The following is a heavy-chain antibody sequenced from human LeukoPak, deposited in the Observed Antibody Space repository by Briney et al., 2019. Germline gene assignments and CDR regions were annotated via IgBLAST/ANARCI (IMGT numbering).Heavy chain of an antibody. J-gene: IGHJ4*02. V-gene: IGHV3-11*01. D-gene: IGHD3-3*01. Sequence: GGSLRLSCAASGFTFSDHYMSWIRQAPGKGLEWVSYISRGGSTIYYADSVKGRFTISRDNAKKSLYLQMNSLRAEDTAVYYCTRLFGVATLDYWGQGTQVTVSS. CDR1: GFTFSDHY. CDR2: ISRGGSTI. CDR3: TRLFGVATLDY.